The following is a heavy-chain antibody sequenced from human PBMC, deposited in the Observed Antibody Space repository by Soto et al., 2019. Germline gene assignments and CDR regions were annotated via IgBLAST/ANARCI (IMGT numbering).Heavy chain of an antibody. V-gene: IGHV4-59*08. CDR1: GGSISSYY. Sequence: QVQLQESGPGLVKPSETLSLTCTVSGGSISSYYWSWIRQPPGKGLEWIGYIYYSGSTNYNPSLKRRVPIAVDTSKNQFSLKLNSMTAADTAVYYCARHNYGSGSTYFDYWGQGTLVTVSS. CDR2: IYYSGST. J-gene: IGHJ4*02. CDR3: ARHNYGSGSTYFDY. D-gene: IGHD3-10*01.